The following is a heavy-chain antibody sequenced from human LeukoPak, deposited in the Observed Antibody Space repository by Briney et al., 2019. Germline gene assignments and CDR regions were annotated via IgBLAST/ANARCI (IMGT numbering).Heavy chain of an antibody. CDR3: ARLIGGFLEWLPNDYYMDV. J-gene: IGHJ6*03. CDR2: IYYSGST. CDR1: GGSISSSSYY. D-gene: IGHD3-3*01. V-gene: IGHV4-39*01. Sequence: SETLSLTCTVSGGSISSSSYYWGWIRQPPGKGLEWIGSIYYSGSTYYNPSLKSRVTISVDTSKNQFSLKLSSVTAADTAVYYCARLIGGFLEWLPNDYYMDVWGKGTTVTVSS.